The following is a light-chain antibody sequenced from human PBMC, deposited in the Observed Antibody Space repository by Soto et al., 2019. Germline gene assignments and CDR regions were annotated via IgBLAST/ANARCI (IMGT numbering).Light chain of an antibody. CDR3: QQDGGSFLNT. V-gene: IGKV3-20*01. CDR2: GVS. CDR1: QRLPTSY. J-gene: IGKJ2*01. Sequence: EIVLTQSPGTLSLSPGERATLSCRASQRLPTSYLAWYRQRHGQAHRLLIYGVSHRATGVPDRFSATGSGTDFTLIINRLEPEDFAVYYCQQDGGSFLNTFGQGTRLEI.